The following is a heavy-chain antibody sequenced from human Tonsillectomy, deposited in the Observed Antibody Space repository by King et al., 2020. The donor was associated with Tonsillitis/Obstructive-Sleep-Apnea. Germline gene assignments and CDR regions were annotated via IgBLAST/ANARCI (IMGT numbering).Heavy chain of an antibody. CDR2: IYYSGST. CDR1: GGSISSYY. J-gene: IGHJ4*02. CDR3: ARHLDAADY. V-gene: IGHV4-59*08. Sequence: QLQESGPGLVKPSETLSLTCTVSGGSISSYYWSWIRQPPGKGLEWIGYIYYSGSTNYNPSLKSQVTISVDTSKNQFSLKLSSVTAADPAVYYCARHLDAADYWGQGTLVTVSS. D-gene: IGHD1-1*01.